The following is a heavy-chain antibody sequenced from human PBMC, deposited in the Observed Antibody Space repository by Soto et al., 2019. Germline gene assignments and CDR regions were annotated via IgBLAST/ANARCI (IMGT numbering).Heavy chain of an antibody. J-gene: IGHJ4*02. CDR1: GFTFSSYG. CDR2: ISYDGSNK. V-gene: IGHV3-30*18. CDR3: AKVSDSGSYPGYFDY. Sequence: VQLVESGGGVVQPGRSLRLSCAASGFTFSSYGMHWVRQAPGKGLEWVAVISYDGSNKYYADSVKGRFTISRDNSKNTLYLQMNSLRAEDTAVYYCAKVSDSGSYPGYFDYWGQGTLVTVSS. D-gene: IGHD1-26*01.